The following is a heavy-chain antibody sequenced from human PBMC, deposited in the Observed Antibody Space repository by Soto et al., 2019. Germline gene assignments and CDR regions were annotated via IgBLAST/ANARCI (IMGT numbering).Heavy chain of an antibody. CDR3: ARDRGYSYGTGWFDP. V-gene: IGHV3-21*01. CDR1: GFTFSSYS. J-gene: IGHJ5*02. Sequence: GGSLRLSCAASGFTFSSYSMNWVRQAPGKGLEWVSSISSSSSYIYYADSVKGRFTISRDNTKNSLYLQMNSLRAEDTAVYYCARDRGYSYGTGWFDPWGQGTLVTVSS. D-gene: IGHD5-18*01. CDR2: ISSSSSYI.